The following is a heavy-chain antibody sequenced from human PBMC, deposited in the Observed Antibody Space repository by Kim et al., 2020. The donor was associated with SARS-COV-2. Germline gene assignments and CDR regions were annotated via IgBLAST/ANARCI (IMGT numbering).Heavy chain of an antibody. CDR3: ARGWFGDSVYWYFDL. Sequence: SETLSLTCTVSGGSISSGGYYWSWIRQHPGKGLEWIGYIYYSGSTYYNPSLKSRVTISVDTSKNQFSLKLSSVTAADTAVYYCARGWFGDSVYWYFDLWGRGTLVTVSS. CDR2: IYYSGST. CDR1: GGSISSGGYY. J-gene: IGHJ2*01. V-gene: IGHV4-31*03. D-gene: IGHD3-10*01.